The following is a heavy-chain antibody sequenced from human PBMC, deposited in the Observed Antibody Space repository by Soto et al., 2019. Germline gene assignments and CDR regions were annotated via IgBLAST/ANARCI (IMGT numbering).Heavy chain of an antibody. CDR1: GGSISSGGYY. D-gene: IGHD2-8*01. CDR2: IYYSGST. V-gene: IGHV4-31*03. J-gene: IGHJ6*02. Sequence: SETLSLTCTVSGGSISSGGYYWSWIRQHPGKGLEWIGYIYYSGSTYYNPSLKSRVTISVDTSKNQFSLKLSSVTAADTAVYYCARDKGYCTNGVCYWFGMDVWGQGTTVTVSS. CDR3: ARDKGYCTNGVCYWFGMDV.